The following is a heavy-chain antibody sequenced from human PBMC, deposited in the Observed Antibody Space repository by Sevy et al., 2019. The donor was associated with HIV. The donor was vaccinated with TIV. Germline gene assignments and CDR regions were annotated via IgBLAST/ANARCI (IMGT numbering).Heavy chain of an antibody. Sequence: GGSLRLSCAASGFTFSSYWMSWVRQAPGKGLEWVANIKQDGSEKYYVDSVKGRFTISRDNAKNSLYLQMNSLRAEDTAVYYCARKNGRITMVRGVIIKPKYVDYWGQGTLVTVSS. D-gene: IGHD3-10*01. CDR3: ARKNGRITMVRGVIIKPKYVDY. CDR2: IKQDGSEK. J-gene: IGHJ4*02. V-gene: IGHV3-7*01. CDR1: GFTFSSYW.